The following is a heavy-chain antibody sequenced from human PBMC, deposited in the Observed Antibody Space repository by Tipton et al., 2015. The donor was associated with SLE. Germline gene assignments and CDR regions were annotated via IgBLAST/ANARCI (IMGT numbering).Heavy chain of an antibody. J-gene: IGHJ6*02. CDR1: GGSISSYY. Sequence: TLSLTCTVSGGSISSYYWSWIRQPPGKGLEWIGYIYTSGITNYNPSLKSRITISVDTSKNQFSLKVKSVTAADTAVYYCARVDIYAMDVWGQGTTVTVSS. CDR2: IYTSGIT. D-gene: IGHD5-12*01. V-gene: IGHV4-4*09. CDR3: ARVDIYAMDV.